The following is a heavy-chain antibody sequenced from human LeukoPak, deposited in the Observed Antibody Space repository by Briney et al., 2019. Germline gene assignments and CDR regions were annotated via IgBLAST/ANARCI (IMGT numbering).Heavy chain of an antibody. CDR1: GFTFSSYA. J-gene: IGHJ4*02. V-gene: IGHV3-30-3*01. CDR3: ASGGVFTATYDY. Sequence: GGSLRLSCAASGFTFSSYAMHWVRQAPGKGLEWVAVISYDGSNKYYADSVKGRFTISRDNSTNTLYLQMNSLRAGDTAVYYCASGGVFTATYDYWGQGTLVTVSS. D-gene: IGHD5-24*01. CDR2: ISYDGSNK.